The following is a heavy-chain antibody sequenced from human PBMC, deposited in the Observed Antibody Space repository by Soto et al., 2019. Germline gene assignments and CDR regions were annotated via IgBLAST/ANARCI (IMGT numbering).Heavy chain of an antibody. D-gene: IGHD2-8*02. CDR2: INHSGST. CDR3: ARDKITGLFDY. Sequence: SETLSLTCAVYGGSFSCYYGTWIRQPPGTGLEWIGEINHSGSTNYNPSLKSRVTISVDTSKNQFSLKLTSVTAADTAVYYCARDKITGLFDYWGQGTLVTSPQ. V-gene: IGHV4-34*01. J-gene: IGHJ4*02. CDR1: GGSFSCYY.